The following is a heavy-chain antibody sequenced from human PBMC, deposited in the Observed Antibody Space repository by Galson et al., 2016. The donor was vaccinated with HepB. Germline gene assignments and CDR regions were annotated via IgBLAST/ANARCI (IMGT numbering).Heavy chain of an antibody. J-gene: IGHJ3*02. CDR2: FDPEDVET. D-gene: IGHD4-17*01. CDR1: GYTLTELS. Sequence: SVKVSCKVSGYTLTELSMQWVRQAPGKGLEWMGGFDPEDVETIYAQKFQGRVTMTEDTSTDTAYMDLGSLRSEGTAVYYCATVPKSDYGDYDGDAFDIWGQGTMVTVSS. CDR3: ATVPKSDYGDYDGDAFDI. V-gene: IGHV1-24*01.